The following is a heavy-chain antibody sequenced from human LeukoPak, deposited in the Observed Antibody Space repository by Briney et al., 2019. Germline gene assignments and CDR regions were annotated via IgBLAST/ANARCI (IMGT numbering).Heavy chain of an antibody. Sequence: ASVKVSCKASGYTFTGYYMHWVRQAPGQGLEWMGWINPNSGGTNYAQKFQGRVTMTRDTSISTACMELSRLRSDDTAVYYCARGLLGMIVVGRDAFDTWGQGTMVTVSS. J-gene: IGHJ3*02. CDR3: ARGLLGMIVVGRDAFDT. D-gene: IGHD3-22*01. CDR1: GYTFTGYY. V-gene: IGHV1-2*02. CDR2: INPNSGGT.